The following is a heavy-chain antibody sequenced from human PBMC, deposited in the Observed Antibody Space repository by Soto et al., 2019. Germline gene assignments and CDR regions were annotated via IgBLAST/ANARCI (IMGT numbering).Heavy chain of an antibody. CDR2: INPNSGGT. Sequence: GASVKVSCKASGYTFTGYYMHWVRQAPGQGLEWMGWINPNSGGTNYAQKFQGWVTMTRDTSISTAYMELSRLRSDDTAVYYCAREGGYSGYLRGAFDIWGQGTMVT. V-gene: IGHV1-2*04. D-gene: IGHD5-12*01. J-gene: IGHJ3*02. CDR1: GYTFTGYY. CDR3: AREGGYSGYLRGAFDI.